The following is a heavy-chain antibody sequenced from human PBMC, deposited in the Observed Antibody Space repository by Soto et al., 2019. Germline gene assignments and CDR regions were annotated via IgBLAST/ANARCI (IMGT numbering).Heavy chain of an antibody. CDR1: GFTFSSYS. J-gene: IGHJ1*01. Sequence: EVQLVESGGGLVQPGGSLRLSCTASGFTFSSYSMNWVRQAPGKGLEWVSYIRTRSSERDYAGSVKGRFTISRDNAKNSLYLQMNSLRAEDTAVYYCARGGAGFQHWGQGTLVTVSS. V-gene: IGHV3-48*01. CDR3: ARGGAGFQH. CDR2: IRTRSSER.